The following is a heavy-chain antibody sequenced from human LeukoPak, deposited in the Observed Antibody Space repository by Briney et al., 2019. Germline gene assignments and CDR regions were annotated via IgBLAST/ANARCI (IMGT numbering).Heavy chain of an antibody. CDR1: GGSISSYY. J-gene: IGHJ4*02. CDR3: ARDRSGYSSGCYHLGY. CDR2: IYYSGSR. D-gene: IGHD6-19*01. Sequence: SETLSLTCTVSGGSISSYYWSWIRQPPGKGLEWIGYIYYSGSRSYYPSLKSRVTISVDTSKNQFSQKLNSVTAADTAVYYCARDRSGYSSGCYHLGYWGQGTLVTVPS. V-gene: IGHV4-59*01.